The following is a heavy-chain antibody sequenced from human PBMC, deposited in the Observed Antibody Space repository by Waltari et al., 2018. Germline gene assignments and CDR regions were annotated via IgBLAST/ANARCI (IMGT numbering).Heavy chain of an antibody. V-gene: IGHV1-69*05. CDR3: ARDASGYDYVWGSYRYKAFDI. CDR1: GGTFSSYA. J-gene: IGHJ3*02. Sequence: QVQLVQSGAEVKKPGSSVKVSCKASGGTFSSYAISWVRQAPGQGLEWMGGIIPIFGTANYEQKFKGRVTITTDESTSTAYMELSSLRSEDTAGYYCARDASGYDYVWGSYRYKAFDIWGQGTMVTVSS. D-gene: IGHD3-16*02. CDR2: IIPIFGTA.